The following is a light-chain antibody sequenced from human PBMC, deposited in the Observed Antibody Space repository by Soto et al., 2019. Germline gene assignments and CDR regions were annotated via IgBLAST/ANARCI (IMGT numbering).Light chain of an antibody. CDR2: DVT. V-gene: IGLV2-11*01. Sequence: QSALTPPRSVSESPGQSVTISCTGTSSDVGAYDYVSWYQQHPGKAPQLMIYDVTKRPSGVPHRFSGSRSGNTASLTISGLQAEDDADYYCCSYAGSYTWVFGGGTKLTVL. CDR3: CSYAGSYTWV. CDR1: SSDVGAYDY. J-gene: IGLJ2*01.